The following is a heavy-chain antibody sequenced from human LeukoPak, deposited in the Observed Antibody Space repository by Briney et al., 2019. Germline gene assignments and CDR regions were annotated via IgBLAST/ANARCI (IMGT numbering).Heavy chain of an antibody. V-gene: IGHV3-74*01. CDR3: ARGFIAGPFDS. CDR1: GFTFSSYW. Sequence: GGSLRLSCAASGFTFSSYWMHWVRQAPGKGLVWVSRINSDGSSTSYADSVKGRFTISRDNAKNTLYLQMNSLRAEDTALYYCARGFIAGPFDSWGQGTLVTVSS. CDR2: INSDGSST. D-gene: IGHD6-13*01. J-gene: IGHJ4*02.